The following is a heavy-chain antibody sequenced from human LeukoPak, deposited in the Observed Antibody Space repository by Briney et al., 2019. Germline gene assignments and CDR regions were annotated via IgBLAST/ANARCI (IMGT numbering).Heavy chain of an antibody. V-gene: IGHV4-30-2*01. CDR1: GGSISSGGYY. J-gene: IGHJ4*02. D-gene: IGHD1-20*01. CDR2: IYHSGST. CDR3: ARGRQRITGTDY. Sequence: PSETLSLTRTVSGGSISSGGYYWSWIRQPPGKGLEWIGYIYHSGSTYYNPSLKSRVTISVDRSKNQFSLKLSSVTAADTAVYYCARGRQRITGTDYWGQGTLVTVSS.